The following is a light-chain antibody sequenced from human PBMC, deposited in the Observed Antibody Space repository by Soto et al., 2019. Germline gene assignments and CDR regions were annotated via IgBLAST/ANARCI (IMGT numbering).Light chain of an antibody. Sequence: EIVLTRSPATLSVSPGERATFSCRASQSVSSNLAWYQQKPGQAPRLLIYGASIRATGIPARFSGSGSGTEFTLTISTLQSEDFAIYYCQHYNNWPPWTFGQGTKVDI. J-gene: IGKJ1*01. V-gene: IGKV3-15*01. CDR3: QHYNNWPPWT. CDR2: GAS. CDR1: QSVSSN.